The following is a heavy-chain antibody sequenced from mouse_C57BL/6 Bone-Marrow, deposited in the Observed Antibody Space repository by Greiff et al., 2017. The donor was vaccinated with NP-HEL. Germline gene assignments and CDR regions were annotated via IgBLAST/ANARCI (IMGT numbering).Heavy chain of an antibody. CDR1: GYTFTSYW. CDR3: ARVYTMVKWCAY. Sequence: QVQLQQPGAELVRPGTSVKLSCKASGYTFTSYWMHWVKQRPGQGLEWIGVIDPSDSYTNYNQKFKGKATLTVDTSSSTAYMQLSSLTSEDSAVYYCARVYTMVKWCAYWGQGTLVTVSA. J-gene: IGHJ3*01. D-gene: IGHD2-2*01. CDR2: IDPSDSYT. V-gene: IGHV1-59*01.